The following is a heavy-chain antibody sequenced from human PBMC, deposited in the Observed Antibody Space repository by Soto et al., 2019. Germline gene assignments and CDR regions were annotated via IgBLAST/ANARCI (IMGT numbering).Heavy chain of an antibody. CDR2: VSYEGSVQ. CDR3: AEEMSPQAGKWYFDL. V-gene: IGHV3-30*18. Sequence: QVQLVESGGGVVQPGGSLRLSCAASGFSFNNYGMHWVRQAPGKGLEWVAVVSYEGSVQYYTDSAKGRFTISRDNSKNTLYLQMTGLRDDDTAVYHCAEEMSPQAGKWYFDLWGRGTLVTVSS. J-gene: IGHJ2*01. CDR1: GFSFNNYG.